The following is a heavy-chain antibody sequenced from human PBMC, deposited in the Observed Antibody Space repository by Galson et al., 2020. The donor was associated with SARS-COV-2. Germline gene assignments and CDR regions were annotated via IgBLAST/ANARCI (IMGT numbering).Heavy chain of an antibody. V-gene: IGHV4-34*01. J-gene: IGHJ4*02. Sequence: SQASETLSLTCAVYGGSFSGYYWGWIRQSPGMGLEWIGEITPTGSINSSPSLKSRVTIGKDTSKNQFSLRLRSVTAADTAMYFCARGRRDVNMLLMIATAASYYFDFWGQGSLVSVSS. CDR3: ARGRRDVNMLLMIATAASYYFDF. D-gene: IGHD2-21*01. CDR2: ITPTGSI. CDR1: GGSFSGYY.